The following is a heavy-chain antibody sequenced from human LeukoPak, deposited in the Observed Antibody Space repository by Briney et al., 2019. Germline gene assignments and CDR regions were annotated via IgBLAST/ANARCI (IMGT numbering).Heavy chain of an antibody. CDR1: GYTFTCYY. D-gene: IGHD1-26*01. CDR3: ARGGSGSYSYSAYFDY. CDR2: INPNSGGT. Sequence: ASVKVSCKASGYTFTCYYMHWVRQAPGQGLEWMGWINPNSGGTSYAQEFQGRVTMTRDTSISTAYMELSRLRSDDTAVYYCARGGSGSYSYSAYFDYWGQGTLVTVSS. V-gene: IGHV1-2*02. J-gene: IGHJ4*02.